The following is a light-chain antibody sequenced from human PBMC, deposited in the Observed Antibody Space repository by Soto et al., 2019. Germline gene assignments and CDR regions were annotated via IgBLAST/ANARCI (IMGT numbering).Light chain of an antibody. CDR1: SSNIGAGYD. CDR3: QSYASSRSGWV. CDR2: GNS. V-gene: IGLV1-40*01. J-gene: IGLJ3*02. Sequence: QSVLTQPPSVSGAPGQRVTISCTGSSSNIGAGYDVHWYQQLPGTAPKLLIYGNSNRPSGVSDRFSGSKSGTSASLAITGLQAEDAAEYYCQSYASSRSGWVFGAGTKVTVL.